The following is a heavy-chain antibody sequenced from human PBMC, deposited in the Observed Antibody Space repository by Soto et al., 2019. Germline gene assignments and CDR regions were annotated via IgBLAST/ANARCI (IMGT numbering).Heavy chain of an antibody. J-gene: IGHJ6*02. CDR3: ARRRVAAAGSTNYYYGMDV. Sequence: GESLKISCKGSGYSFTSYWISWVRQMPGKGLEWMGRIDPSDSYTNYSPSFQGHVTISADKSISTAYLQWSSLKASDTAMYYCARRRVAAAGSTNYYYGMDVWGQGTTVTVS. CDR1: GYSFTSYW. D-gene: IGHD6-13*01. V-gene: IGHV5-10-1*01. CDR2: IDPSDSYT.